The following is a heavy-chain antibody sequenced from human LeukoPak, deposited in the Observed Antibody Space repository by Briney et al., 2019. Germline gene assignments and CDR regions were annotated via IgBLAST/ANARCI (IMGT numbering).Heavy chain of an antibody. Sequence: ASVKVSCKASGYTFTSYAMHWVRQAPGQRLEWMGWINAGNGNTKYSQKFQGRVTITRDTSASTAYMELSSLRPEDTAVYYCARDRWLSYGLYGDVVFDYWGQGTLVTVSS. J-gene: IGHJ4*02. CDR2: INAGNGNT. D-gene: IGHD5-18*01. CDR3: ARDRWLSYGLYGDVVFDY. V-gene: IGHV1-3*01. CDR1: GYTFTSYA.